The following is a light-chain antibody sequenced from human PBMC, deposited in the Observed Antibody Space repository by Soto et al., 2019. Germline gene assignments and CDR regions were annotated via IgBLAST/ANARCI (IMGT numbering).Light chain of an antibody. V-gene: IGLV2-14*01. CDR1: ISDVGYYNY. CDR2: EVT. CDR3: SSYTTSGTLV. Sequence: QSALTQPASVSGSPGQSITISCTGTISDVGYYNYVSWYQQHPGKAPKLIIYEVTNRPSGVSNRFSGSKSGSTASLTISGLQAEDKADYHCSSYTTSGTLVFGGGTKLTVL. J-gene: IGLJ3*02.